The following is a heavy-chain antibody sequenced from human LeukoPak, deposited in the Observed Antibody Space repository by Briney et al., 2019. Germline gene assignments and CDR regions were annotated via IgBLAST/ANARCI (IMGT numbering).Heavy chain of an antibody. CDR3: TRTYPNQIFGVVILSLLFDY. V-gene: IGHV3-49*04. D-gene: IGHD3-3*01. CDR2: IRSKAYGGTT. J-gene: IGHJ4*02. CDR1: GFTFGDYA. Sequence: GGSLRLSCTASGFTFGDYAMSWVRQAPGQGLEWVGFIRSKAYGGTTEYAASVKGRFTISRDDSKSIAYLQMNSLKTEDTAVYYCTRTYPNQIFGVVILSLLFDYWGQGTLVTVSS.